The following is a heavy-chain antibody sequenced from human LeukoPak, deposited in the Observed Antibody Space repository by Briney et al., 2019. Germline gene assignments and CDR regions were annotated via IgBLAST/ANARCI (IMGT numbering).Heavy chain of an antibody. Sequence: GGSLRLSCAASGFTFSNYQMNWVRQAPGKGLEWISYISSGSGSSIHYADSVKGRFTISRDNSKNTLYLQMNSLRAEDTAVYYCARDVAAPGGVYFDYWGQGTLVTVSS. CDR3: ARDVAAPGGVYFDY. CDR2: ISSGSGSSI. D-gene: IGHD3-16*01. CDR1: GFTFSNYQ. V-gene: IGHV3-48*03. J-gene: IGHJ4*02.